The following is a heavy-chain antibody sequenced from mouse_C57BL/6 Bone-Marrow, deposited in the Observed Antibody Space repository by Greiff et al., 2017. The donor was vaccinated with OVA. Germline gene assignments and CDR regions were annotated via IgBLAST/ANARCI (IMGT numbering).Heavy chain of an antibody. V-gene: IGHV1-15*01. Sequence: QVQLQQSGAELVRPGASVTLSCKASGYTFTDYEMHWVKQTPVHGLEWIGAIDPETGGTAYNQKFKGKAILTADKSSSTAYMELRSLTSEDSAVYDCTRDPLYYGSAFAYWGQGTLVTVSA. D-gene: IGHD1-1*01. CDR1: GYTFTDYE. CDR2: IDPETGGT. CDR3: TRDPLYYGSAFAY. J-gene: IGHJ3*01.